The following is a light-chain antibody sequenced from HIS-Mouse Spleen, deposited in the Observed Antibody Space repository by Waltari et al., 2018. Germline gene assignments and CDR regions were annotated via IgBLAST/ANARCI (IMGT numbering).Light chain of an antibody. Sequence: QSVLTQPPSASGTPGQRVTSPCSGSSPNLGSNYVSWYQQLPGTAPKLLIYRNNQRPSGVPDRFSGSKSGTSASLAISGLRSEDEADYYCAAWDDSLSGPVFGGGTKLTVL. V-gene: IGLV1-47*01. CDR3: AAWDDSLSGPV. J-gene: IGLJ3*02. CDR1: SPNLGSNY. CDR2: RNN.